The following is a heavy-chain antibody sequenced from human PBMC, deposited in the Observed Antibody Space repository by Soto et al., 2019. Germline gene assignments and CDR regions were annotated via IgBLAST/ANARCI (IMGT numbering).Heavy chain of an antibody. J-gene: IGHJ6*02. Sequence: GSLRLSCAASGFTFTSYAMTWVRQAPGKGLEWVSGIDGPGGSTFYAGSVRGRFSISRDNSQNTLYLQMTTLRADDTAVYYCAKVNTIFGVDTFSSSSYYGMDVWGLGTTVIVSS. CDR1: GFTFTSYA. CDR3: AKVNTIFGVDTFSSSSYYGMDV. V-gene: IGHV3-23*01. CDR2: IDGPGGST. D-gene: IGHD3-3*01.